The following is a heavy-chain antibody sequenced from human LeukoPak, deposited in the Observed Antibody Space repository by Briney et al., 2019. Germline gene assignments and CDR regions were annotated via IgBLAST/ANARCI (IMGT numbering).Heavy chain of an antibody. CDR3: ARVQRSSSGWYEAGLDY. D-gene: IGHD6-19*01. V-gene: IGHV3-74*01. J-gene: IGHJ4*02. CDR2: INSDGSIT. CDR1: GFTFSSYW. Sequence: GGSLRLSCAASGFTFSSYWMYWVRQAPGKGLVWVSHINSDGSITSYADSVKGRFTISRDNAKNTLYLQMNSLIAEDTAVYYCARVQRSSSGWYEAGLDYWGQGTLVTVPS.